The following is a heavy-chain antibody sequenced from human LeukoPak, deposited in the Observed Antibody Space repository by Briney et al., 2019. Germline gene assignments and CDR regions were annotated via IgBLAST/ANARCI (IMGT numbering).Heavy chain of an antibody. CDR2: VTGSDGST. CDR3: TKFDY. Sequence: GGSLRLSCAASGFIFNTNAMTWVRQAPGKGLEWVSTVTGSDGSTFYTNSVKGRFTISRDNSKNTVFLHMTSLRAEDTAVYYCTKFDYWGQGVLVTVSS. J-gene: IGHJ4*02. V-gene: IGHV3-23*01. CDR1: GFIFNTNA.